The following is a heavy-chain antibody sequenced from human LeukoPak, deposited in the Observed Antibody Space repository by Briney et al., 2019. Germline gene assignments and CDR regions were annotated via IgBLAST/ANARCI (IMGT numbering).Heavy chain of an antibody. CDR3: ARDRYEWKLAGSGMEV. V-gene: IGHV1-18*01. CDR2: ISAYNGNT. D-gene: IGHD1-26*01. CDR1: GYTFTSYG. J-gene: IGHJ6*02. Sequence: GASVKVSGKASGYTFTSYGITWVRQAPGQGLEWMGWISAYNGNTKYAQKLQGRVTMTTDTSTNTAYMELRSLRSDDTAVYYCARDRYEWKLAGSGMEVWGQGTTVTVSS.